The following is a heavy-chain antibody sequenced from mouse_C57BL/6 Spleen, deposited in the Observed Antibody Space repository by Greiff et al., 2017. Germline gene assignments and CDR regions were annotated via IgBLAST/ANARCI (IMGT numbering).Heavy chain of an antibody. D-gene: IGHD1-1*01. Sequence: QVQLKQPGAELVKPGASVKLSCKASGYTFTSYWMHWVKQRPGQGLEWIGMIHPNSGSTNYNEKFKSKATLTVDKSSSTAYMQLSSLTSEDSAVYYCARLDYGSSYEKDYWGQGTTLTVSS. CDR1: GYTFTSYW. V-gene: IGHV1-64*01. J-gene: IGHJ2*01. CDR3: ARLDYGSSYEKDY. CDR2: IHPNSGST.